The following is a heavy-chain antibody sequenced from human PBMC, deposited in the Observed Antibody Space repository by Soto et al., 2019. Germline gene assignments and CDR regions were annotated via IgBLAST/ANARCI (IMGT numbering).Heavy chain of an antibody. V-gene: IGHV4-59*08. CDR1: GGSISGYD. Sequence: SETLSLRCSVSGGSISGYDGSWIRQPPGKGLEWIGYIYYSGSTNYNPSLKSRVTISVDTSKNQFSLKLSSVTAADTAVYYCERRSSIAARGRWFAPWGQGTLVTVSP. J-gene: IGHJ5*02. CDR3: ERRSSIAARGRWFAP. D-gene: IGHD6-6*01. CDR2: IYYSGST.